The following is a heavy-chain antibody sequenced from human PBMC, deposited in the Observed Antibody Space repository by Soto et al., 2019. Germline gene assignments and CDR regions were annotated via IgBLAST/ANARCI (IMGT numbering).Heavy chain of an antibody. Sequence: EVQLVESGGGLVQPGGSLRLSCAASGFTFSDYSMNWVRRAPGKGLEWVSYISGGSRVLYYADSVKGRFTISRDNAKKSLYLQMNSLRVEDTAVYYCARFPGKGNSYNWFDPWGQGTLVTVSS. D-gene: IGHD4-4*01. V-gene: IGHV3-48*01. CDR1: GFTFSDYS. J-gene: IGHJ5*02. CDR2: ISGGSRVL. CDR3: ARFPGKGNSYNWFDP.